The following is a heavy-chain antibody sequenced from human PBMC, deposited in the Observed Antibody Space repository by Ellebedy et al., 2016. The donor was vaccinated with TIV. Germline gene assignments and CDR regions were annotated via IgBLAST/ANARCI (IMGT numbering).Heavy chain of an antibody. J-gene: IGHJ4*02. CDR2: IYYSGNT. Sequence: SETLSLXCTISGDSISGYYWSWIRQHPGKGLEWIGYIYYSGNTYYNPSLRSRVTISLDTSKKQFSLNLTSVTAADTAVYYCARGDSSGYIFDYWGQGTLVTVSS. CDR1: GDSISGYY. V-gene: IGHV4-59*06. CDR3: ARGDSSGYIFDY. D-gene: IGHD3-22*01.